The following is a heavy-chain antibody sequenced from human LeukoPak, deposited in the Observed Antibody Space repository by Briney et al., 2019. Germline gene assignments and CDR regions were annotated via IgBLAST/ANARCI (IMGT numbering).Heavy chain of an antibody. CDR3: AREPAGSGSYDY. J-gene: IGHJ4*02. CDR2: MYHTGST. D-gene: IGHD3-10*01. CDR1: GYSMSSGYY. V-gene: IGHV4-38-2*02. Sequence: SETLSLTCTVSGYSMSSGYYWGWIRQPPERGLEWIGSMYHTGSTYYNPSLKSRVTISVDTSKNQFYLKLSSVTAADTAVYYCAREPAGSGSYDYWGQGTLVTVSS.